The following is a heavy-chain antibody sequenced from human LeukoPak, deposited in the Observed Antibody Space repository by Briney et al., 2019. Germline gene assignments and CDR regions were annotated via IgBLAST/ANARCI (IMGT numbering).Heavy chain of an antibody. CDR3: ARGYIVVVPAAMRGFGYYYGMDV. V-gene: IGHV1-69*05. J-gene: IGHJ6*02. CDR2: IIPIFGTA. CDR1: GGTFSSYA. D-gene: IGHD2-2*01. Sequence: GASVKVSCKASGGTFSSYAISWVRQAPGQGLEWMGGIIPIFGTANYAQKFQGRVTITTDESTSTAYMELSSLRSEDTAVYYCARGYIVVVPAAMRGFGYYYGMDVWGQGTTVTVSS.